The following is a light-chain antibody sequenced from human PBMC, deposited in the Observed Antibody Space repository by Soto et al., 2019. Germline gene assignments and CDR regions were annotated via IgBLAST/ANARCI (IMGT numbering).Light chain of an antibody. V-gene: IGLV2-23*02. CDR3: CSYVGSSTLQ. CDR2: EVT. J-gene: IGLJ2*01. CDR1: SSDVGTYDL. Sequence: QSALTQPASVSGSPGQSITISCTGTSSDVGTYDLVSWYQQHPGNAPKLIIYEVTKRPSGVSDHFSGSKSGNTASLTISGLQGEDEADYYCCSYVGSSTLQFGGGTKVTVL.